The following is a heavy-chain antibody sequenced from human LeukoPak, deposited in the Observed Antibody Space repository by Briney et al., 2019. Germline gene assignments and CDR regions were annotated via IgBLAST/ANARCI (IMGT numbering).Heavy chain of an antibody. Sequence: ASVKVSCKASGYTFPSYGISWVRQAPGQGLEWMGWISAYNGNTNYAQKLQGRVTMTTDTSTSTAYMELRSLRSDDTAVYYCSAMGQGLDAFDIWGQGTMVTVSS. J-gene: IGHJ3*02. V-gene: IGHV1-18*01. CDR2: ISAYNGNT. CDR3: SAMGQGLDAFDI. D-gene: IGHD3-10*01. CDR1: GYTFPSYG.